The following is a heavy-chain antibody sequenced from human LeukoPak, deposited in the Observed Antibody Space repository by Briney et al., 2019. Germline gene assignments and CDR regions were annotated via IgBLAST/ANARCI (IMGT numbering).Heavy chain of an antibody. V-gene: IGHV4-34*01. Sequence: PSETLSLTCAVYGGSFSGYYWSWLRQPPGKGLEWIGEINHSGSTNYNPSLKSRVTISLDTSKNQFSLKLTSVTAADTAVYYCAKAPYLSSGSWGQGILVAVSS. J-gene: IGHJ3*01. CDR1: GGSFSGYY. D-gene: IGHD3-22*01. CDR3: AKAPYLSSGS. CDR2: INHSGST.